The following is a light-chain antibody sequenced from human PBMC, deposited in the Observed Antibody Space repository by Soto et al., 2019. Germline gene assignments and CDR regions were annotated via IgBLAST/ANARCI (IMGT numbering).Light chain of an antibody. J-gene: IGKJ1*01. CDR1: QSLLHSNGYNY. Sequence: DIVMTQSPLSLPVTPGEPASISCRSSQSLLHSNGYNYLDWYLQKPGQSPQLLIFLGSNRASGVPGRFSGSGSGTDFTLKISRGEAEDVGSYYCKQGLTLPTFGQGTKGEIK. CDR3: KQGLTLPT. V-gene: IGKV2-28*01. CDR2: LGS.